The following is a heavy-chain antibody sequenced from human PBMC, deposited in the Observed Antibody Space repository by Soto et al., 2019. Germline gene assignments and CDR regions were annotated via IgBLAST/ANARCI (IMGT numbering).Heavy chain of an antibody. J-gene: IGHJ4*02. D-gene: IGHD6-19*01. V-gene: IGHV3-30-3*01. CDR3: ARDSDSSGWYDFDY. CDR2: ISYDGSNK. Sequence: GGSLRLSCAASGFTFSSYAMHWVRQAPGKGLEWVAVISYDGSNKYYADSVKGRFTISRDNSKNTLYLQMNSLRAEDTAVYYCARDSDSSGWYDFDYWGQGTLVTVSS. CDR1: GFTFSSYA.